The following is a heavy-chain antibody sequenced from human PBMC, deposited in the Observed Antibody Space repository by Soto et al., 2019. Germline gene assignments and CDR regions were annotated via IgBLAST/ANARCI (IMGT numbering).Heavy chain of an antibody. CDR1: GCSLSSYW. J-gene: IGHJ4*01. V-gene: IGHV3-15*07. CDR2: IKDGETI. Sequence: GGSLRLSCAASGCSLSSYWMYWVRQTPGKGLVWVARIKDGETIDYAAPVKGRFTISRDDSKNIVYLQMNSLNTEDTAVYYCATGLLRYYAYWGHGTLVTVSS. D-gene: IGHD3-9*01. CDR3: ATGLLRYYAY.